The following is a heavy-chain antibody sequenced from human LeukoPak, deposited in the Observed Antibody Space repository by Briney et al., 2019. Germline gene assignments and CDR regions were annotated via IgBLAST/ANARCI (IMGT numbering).Heavy chain of an antibody. CDR2: INSDGSST. D-gene: IGHD6-19*01. CDR3: ARVRSSGWSYFDY. CDR1: GFTFSSYW. Sequence: GGSLILSCAASGFTFSSYWMHWVRQAPGKGLVWVSRINSDGSSTSYADSVKGRFTISRDNVKNTLYLQMNSLRAEDTAVYYCARVRSSGWSYFDYWGQGTLVTVSS. V-gene: IGHV3-74*01. J-gene: IGHJ4*02.